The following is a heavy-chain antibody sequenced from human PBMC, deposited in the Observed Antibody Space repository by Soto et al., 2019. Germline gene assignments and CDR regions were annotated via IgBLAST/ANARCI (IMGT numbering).Heavy chain of an antibody. CDR1: GGSISSGGYY. V-gene: IGHV4-31*03. CDR2: IYYSGST. CDR3: ARSIVVVPAAMFSPGSNAFDI. Sequence: SETLSLTCTVSGGSISSGGYYWSWIRQHPGKGLEWIGYIYYSGSTYYNPSLKSRVTISVDTSKNQFSLKLSSVTAADTAVYYCARSIVVVPAAMFSPGSNAFDIWGQGTMVTVSS. D-gene: IGHD2-2*01. J-gene: IGHJ3*02.